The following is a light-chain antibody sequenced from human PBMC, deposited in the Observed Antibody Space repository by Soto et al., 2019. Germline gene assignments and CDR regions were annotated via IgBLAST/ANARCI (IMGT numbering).Light chain of an antibody. CDR1: QAITNY. CDR3: QKYNRAPET. V-gene: IGKV1-27*01. Sequence: DIQMTQSPSSLSASVGDRVTITCRASQAITNYLAWYQQKPGKDPKLLIYAASTLQSGVPSRFSGSGSGTDFTLTISSLQPEDVATYYCQKYNRAPETFGQGTKVEIK. CDR2: AAS. J-gene: IGKJ1*01.